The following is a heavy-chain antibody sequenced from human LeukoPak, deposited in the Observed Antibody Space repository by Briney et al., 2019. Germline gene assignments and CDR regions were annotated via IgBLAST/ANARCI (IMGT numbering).Heavy chain of an antibody. V-gene: IGHV3-23*01. J-gene: IGHJ4*02. CDR1: AFTFSSYG. CDR2: ISGSGDST. CDR3: AKVLKAYYFGSGSYPFDH. Sequence: GGSLRLSCAASAFTFSSYGMSWVRQAPGKGLEWVSDISGSGDSTNYADSVKGRFTISRDNSKNTLYLQMNSLRAEDTAVYYCAKVLKAYYFGSGSYPFDHWGQGTLVTVSS. D-gene: IGHD3-10*01.